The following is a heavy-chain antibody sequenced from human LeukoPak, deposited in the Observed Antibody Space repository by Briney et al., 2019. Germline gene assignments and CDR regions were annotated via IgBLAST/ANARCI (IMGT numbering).Heavy chain of an antibody. CDR3: ASALVDTAMAAGFDY. D-gene: IGHD5-18*01. Sequence: PSETLSLTCTVSGGFISSYYWSWIRQPPGKGLEWIGYIYYSGSTNYNPSLKRRVTISVDTSKNQFSLKLSSVTAADTAVYYCASALVDTAMAAGFDYWGQGTLVTVSS. J-gene: IGHJ4*02. CDR1: GGFISSYY. V-gene: IGHV4-59*01. CDR2: IYYSGST.